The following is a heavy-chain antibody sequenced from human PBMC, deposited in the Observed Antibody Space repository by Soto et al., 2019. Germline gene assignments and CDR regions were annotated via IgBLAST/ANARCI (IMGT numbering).Heavy chain of an antibody. CDR1: GFTFSSYS. CDR2: ISSSSSTI. CDR3: ASTGNYYGDYVLPFDY. J-gene: IGHJ4*02. Sequence: GGSLRLSCAASGFTFSSYSMNWVRQAPGKGLEWVSYISSSSSTIYYADSVEGRFTISRDNAKNSLYLQMNSLRDEDTAVYYCASTGNYYGDYVLPFDYWGQRTLVTVSS. V-gene: IGHV3-48*02. D-gene: IGHD4-17*01.